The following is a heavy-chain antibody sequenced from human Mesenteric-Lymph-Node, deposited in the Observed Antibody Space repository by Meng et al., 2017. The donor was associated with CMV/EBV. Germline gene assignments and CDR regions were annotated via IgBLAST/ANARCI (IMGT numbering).Heavy chain of an antibody. CDR2: IHSGANT. CDR1: GFTVSGNY. J-gene: IGHJ6*02. D-gene: IGHD3-9*01. V-gene: IGHV3-66*02. CDR3: ARGHYDILTGWIFRMDV. Sequence: GESLKISCAATGFTVSGNYMSWVRPAPGKGLEWVSVIHSGANTYYADSVKGRFTISRDNSKNTLYLQMNSLRAEDTAVYYCARGHYDILTGWIFRMDVWGQGTTVTVSS.